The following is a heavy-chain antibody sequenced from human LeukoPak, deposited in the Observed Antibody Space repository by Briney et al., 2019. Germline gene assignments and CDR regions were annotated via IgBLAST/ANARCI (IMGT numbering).Heavy chain of an antibody. Sequence: PSETLSLTCTVSGGSISSYYWNWIRQPPGKGLEWIGYIYYSGSTNYNPSLKSRVTISIDTSKNHFSLRLSSVTATDTAVYYCARHTRGFDYWGQGTLVTVSS. J-gene: IGHJ4*02. V-gene: IGHV4-59*08. CDR1: GGSISSYY. CDR3: ARHTRGFDY. CDR2: IYYSGST. D-gene: IGHD3-10*01.